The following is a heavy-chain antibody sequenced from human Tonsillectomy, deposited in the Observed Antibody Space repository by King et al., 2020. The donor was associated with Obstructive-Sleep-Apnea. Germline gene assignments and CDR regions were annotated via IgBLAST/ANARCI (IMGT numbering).Heavy chain of an antibody. CDR1: GYTFPSYG. CDR3: ARVQYEKDAFDI. D-gene: IGHD3-3*01. J-gene: IGHJ3*02. Sequence: QLVQSGAEVKTPGASVKVSCKASGYTFPSYGIRWVRQAPGQGPEWMGWIIAYNGNTNYAQKPQGRVTMTTDTSTSTAYMELRSLGSDDTAVDYCARVQYEKDAFDIWGQGTMVTVSS. V-gene: IGHV1-18*04. CDR2: IIAYNGNT.